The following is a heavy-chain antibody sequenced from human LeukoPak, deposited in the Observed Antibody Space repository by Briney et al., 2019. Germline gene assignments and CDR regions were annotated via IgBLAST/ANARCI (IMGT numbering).Heavy chain of an antibody. CDR2: IISGSGNTK. CDR1: GFTFSTYE. J-gene: IGHJ4*02. CDR3: AREASHCGGDCYDY. Sequence: PGGSLRLSCVASGFTFSTYEMNWVRQAPGKGLEWVSYIISGSGNTKYYADSVKGRFIISRDNAKSSLYLQMNSLRAEDTAIYYCAREASHCGGDCYDYWGQGTLVTVSS. V-gene: IGHV3-48*03. D-gene: IGHD2-21*01.